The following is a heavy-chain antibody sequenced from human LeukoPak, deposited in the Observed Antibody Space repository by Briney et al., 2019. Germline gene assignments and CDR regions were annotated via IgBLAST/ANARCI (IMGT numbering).Heavy chain of an antibody. V-gene: IGHV3-30*01. Sequence: GRSLRLSCAASGFNFSSYAMHWVRQAPGKGLEWVAVISYDGSNKYYADSVKGRFTISRDNSKNTLYLQMNSLRAEDTAVYYCARDLTRWQLGVYGFDYWGQGTLVTVSS. J-gene: IGHJ4*02. CDR1: GFNFSSYA. D-gene: IGHD6-6*01. CDR3: ARDLTRWQLGVYGFDY. CDR2: ISYDGSNK.